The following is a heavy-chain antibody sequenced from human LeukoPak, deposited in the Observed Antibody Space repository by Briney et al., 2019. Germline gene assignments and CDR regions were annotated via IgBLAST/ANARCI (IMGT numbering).Heavy chain of an antibody. D-gene: IGHD5-18*01. V-gene: IGHV4-38-2*02. CDR1: GYSITSGYY. CDR3: VAAMVTGDY. J-gene: IGHJ4*02. CDR2: IYKTGST. Sequence: PSETLSLTCTVSGYSITSGYYWGWIRQPPGKGLEWLGSIYKTGSTYYNPSLQGRVTISRNTSKNQFSLKLSSVTAADTAVYYAVAAMVTGDYWGQGTLVTVSS.